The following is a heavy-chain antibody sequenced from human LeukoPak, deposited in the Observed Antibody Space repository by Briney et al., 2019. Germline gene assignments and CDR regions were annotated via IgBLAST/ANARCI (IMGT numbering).Heavy chain of an antibody. Sequence: PSETLSLTCAVYGGSFSGYYWSWIRQPPGKGLEWIGEINHSGSTNYNPSLKSRVTISVDTSKNQFFLKLSSVTAADTAVYYCALRPLAGAAAGTSYFDFWGQGTLVTVSS. V-gene: IGHV4-34*01. CDR1: GGSFSGYY. CDR2: INHSGST. D-gene: IGHD6-13*01. J-gene: IGHJ4*02. CDR3: ALRPLAGAAAGTSYFDF.